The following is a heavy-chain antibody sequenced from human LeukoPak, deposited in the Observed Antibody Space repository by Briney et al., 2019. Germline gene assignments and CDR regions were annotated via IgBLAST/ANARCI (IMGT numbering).Heavy chain of an antibody. CDR2: IYYSGGT. CDR1: GGSISSYY. J-gene: IGHJ4*02. CDR3: ARATYYYGSGSYPAFDY. V-gene: IGHV4-59*01. Sequence: SETLSPTCTVSGGSISSYYWSWIRQPPGKGLEWIGYIYYSGGTNYNPSLKSRVTISVDTSKNQFSLKLSSVTAADTAVYYCARATYYYGSGSYPAFDYWGQGTLVTVSS. D-gene: IGHD3-10*01.